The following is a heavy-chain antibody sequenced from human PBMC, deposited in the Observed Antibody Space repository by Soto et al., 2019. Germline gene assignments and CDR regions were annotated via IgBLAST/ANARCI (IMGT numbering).Heavy chain of an antibody. J-gene: IGHJ6*02. CDR2: VYYGGST. Sequence: PSETLSLTCTVSGGSISSSSYYWGWIRQPPGKGLEWIGNVYYGGSTYYNPSLKSRVTISVETSKSQFSLKLSSVTAADTAVYYCAGGDYYHSSGYYFYYYTTDVWGQGTTVTVS. V-gene: IGHV4-39*01. D-gene: IGHD3-22*01. CDR1: GGSISSSSYY. CDR3: AGGDYYHSSGYYFYYYTTDV.